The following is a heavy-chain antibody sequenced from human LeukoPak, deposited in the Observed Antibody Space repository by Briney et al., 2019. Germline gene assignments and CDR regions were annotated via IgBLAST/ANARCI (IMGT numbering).Heavy chain of an antibody. CDR2: IYPGDFDA. D-gene: IGHD5-24*01. CDR1: GYSFTNYW. V-gene: IGHV5-51*01. CDR3: ARLEGGRDDFFDY. Sequence: GESLKISCKGSGYSFTNYWIGWVRQMPGKGLEWMGIIYPGDFDATYSPSFQGQVTISADKSISTAYLEWSSLKASDTATYYCARLEGGRDDFFDYWGQGTLVTVSS. J-gene: IGHJ4*02.